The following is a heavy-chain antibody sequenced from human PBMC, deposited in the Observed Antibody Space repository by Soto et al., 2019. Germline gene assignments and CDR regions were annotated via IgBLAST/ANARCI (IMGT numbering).Heavy chain of an antibody. CDR3: AKDISDCSGGSCYSDNYYYGMDV. D-gene: IGHD2-15*01. CDR2: ISYDGRKK. CDR1: GFTFSSFG. V-gene: IGHV3-30*18. Sequence: GSLRLSCAAPGFTFSSFGMHWVRQAPGKGLEWVAFISYDGRKKYYADSVKGRFTISRDNSKNTLYLQMNSLRAEDTAVHYCAKDISDCSGGSCYSDNYYYGMDVWGQGTTVTVSS. J-gene: IGHJ6*01.